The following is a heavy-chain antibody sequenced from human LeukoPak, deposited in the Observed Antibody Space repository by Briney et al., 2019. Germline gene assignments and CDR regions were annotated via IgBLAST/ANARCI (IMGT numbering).Heavy chain of an antibody. D-gene: IGHD3-22*01. Sequence: ASVKVSCKASGYTFTSYYMHWVRQAPGQGLEWMGWINPNSGGTNYAQKFQGRVTMTRDTSISTAYMELSRLRSDDTAVYYCARGLIVVESTTIDYWGQGTLVTVSS. V-gene: IGHV1-2*02. CDR1: GYTFTSYY. CDR2: INPNSGGT. CDR3: ARGLIVVESTTIDY. J-gene: IGHJ4*02.